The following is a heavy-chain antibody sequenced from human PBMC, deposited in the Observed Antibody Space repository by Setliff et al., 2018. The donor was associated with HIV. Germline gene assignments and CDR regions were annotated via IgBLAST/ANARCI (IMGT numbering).Heavy chain of an antibody. Sequence: GESLKISCAASGFNFKTYGMTWVRQAPGKGLDWVAHIGSSNHGIHYTASVQGRFTVSRDNANNLLFLQMNNLRDEDTAVYYCASFYGDYGYWGHGTQVTISS. D-gene: IGHD3-10*01. V-gene: IGHV3-48*02. CDR1: GFNFKTYG. J-gene: IGHJ4*01. CDR3: ASFYGDYGY. CDR2: IGSSNHGI.